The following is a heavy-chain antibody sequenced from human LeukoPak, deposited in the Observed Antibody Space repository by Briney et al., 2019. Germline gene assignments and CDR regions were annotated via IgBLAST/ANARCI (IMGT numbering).Heavy chain of an antibody. V-gene: IGHV3-30*04. D-gene: IGHD3-3*01. CDR1: GFTFSSYA. Sequence: GGSLRLSCAASGFTFSSYAMHWVRQAPGKGLEWVAVISYDGSNKYYADSVKGRFTISRDNSKNTLYLQMNSLRAEDTAVYYCARDYDFWSGATKTYFDYWGQGTLVTVSS. CDR3: ARDYDFWSGATKTYFDY. CDR2: ISYDGSNK. J-gene: IGHJ4*02.